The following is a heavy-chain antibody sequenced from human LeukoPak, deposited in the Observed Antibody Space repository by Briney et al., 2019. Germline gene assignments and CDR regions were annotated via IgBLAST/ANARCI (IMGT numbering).Heavy chain of an antibody. D-gene: IGHD2-15*01. CDR2: IKQDGSEK. Sequence: GGSLRLSCAASGFTFSSYWMSWVRQAPGKGLEWVANIKQDGSEKYYVDSVKGRFTISRDNSKNTLYLQMNSLRAEDTAVYYCARDLLSGYCSGGSCEYWGQGTLVSVSS. CDR3: ARDLLSGYCSGGSCEY. J-gene: IGHJ4*02. V-gene: IGHV3-7*03. CDR1: GFTFSSYW.